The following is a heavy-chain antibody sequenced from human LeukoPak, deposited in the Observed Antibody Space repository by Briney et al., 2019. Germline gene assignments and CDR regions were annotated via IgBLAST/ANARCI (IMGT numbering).Heavy chain of an antibody. CDR1: GYTFNSAG. V-gene: IGHV1-18*01. CDR3: ARTTNSYYYYYIDV. CDR2: INAYNDNT. J-gene: IGHJ6*03. Sequence: ASAKVSCKASGYTFNSAGISWVRQAPGQGLEWMGWINAYNDNTKYAEKLQGRVTMTTDTSTSTAYMELRSLRSDDTAVYYCARTTNSYYYYYIDVWGKGTTVTVSS. D-gene: IGHD1-26*01.